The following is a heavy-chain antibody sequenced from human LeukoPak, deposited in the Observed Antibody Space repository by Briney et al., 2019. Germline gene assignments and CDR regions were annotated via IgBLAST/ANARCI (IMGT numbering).Heavy chain of an antibody. CDR1: GFTFSSYA. CDR3: AKEAYYCDSSGYYLDYFDY. D-gene: IGHD3-22*01. Sequence: GGSLRLSCAASGFTFSSYAMSWVRQAPGKGLEWVSAISGSGGSTYYADSVKGRFTISRDNSKNTLYLQMNSLRAEDTAVYYCAKEAYYCDSSGYYLDYFDYWGQGTLVTVSS. CDR2: ISGSGGST. V-gene: IGHV3-23*01. J-gene: IGHJ4*02.